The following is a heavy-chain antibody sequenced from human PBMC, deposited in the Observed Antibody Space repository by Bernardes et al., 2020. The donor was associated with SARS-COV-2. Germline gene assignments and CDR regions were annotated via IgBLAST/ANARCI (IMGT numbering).Heavy chain of an antibody. Sequence: TLSLTCIVSGDSISSQYWTWIRQPPGKGLEWIGYISSSGTTKYNPSLVSRVTISIDTSKNQFSLRLTSVTAADTAVYYCARDRWNLDSWGQGTLVTVSS. D-gene: IGHD1-1*01. J-gene: IGHJ4*02. CDR2: ISSSGTT. CDR1: GDSISSQY. CDR3: ARDRWNLDS. V-gene: IGHV4-59*11.